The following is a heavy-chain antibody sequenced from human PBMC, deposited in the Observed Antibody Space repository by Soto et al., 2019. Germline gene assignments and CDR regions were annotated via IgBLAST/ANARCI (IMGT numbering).Heavy chain of an antibody. J-gene: IGHJ4*02. V-gene: IGHV3-23*01. CDR2: FGSSGNT. CDR1: GFTFSNYG. Sequence: GSLRLSCAASGFTFSNYGMSWVRQAPGKGLEWVSTFGSSGNTYYADSVKGRFTISRDNSRNTLYLQMNSLRAEDTAVYYCARGTPYDYHGSGVDYWGQGTLVTVSS. D-gene: IGHD3-22*01. CDR3: ARGTPYDYHGSGVDY.